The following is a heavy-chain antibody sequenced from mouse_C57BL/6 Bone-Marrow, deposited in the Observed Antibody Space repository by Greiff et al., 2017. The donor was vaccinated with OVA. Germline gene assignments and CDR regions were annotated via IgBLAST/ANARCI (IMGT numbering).Heavy chain of an antibody. CDR1: GYTFTSYG. CDR2: IYPGSGNT. V-gene: IGHV1-81*01. J-gene: IGHJ4*01. D-gene: IGHD1-1*01. Sequence: VQLQQSGAELARPGASVKLSCKASGYTFTSYGISWVKQRTGQGLEWIGEIYPGSGNTYYNEKFKGKATLTADKSSSTAYMELRSLTSEDSAVYFCAAIYYYGSSFYYYAMDYWGQGTSVTVSS. CDR3: AAIYYYGSSFYYYAMDY.